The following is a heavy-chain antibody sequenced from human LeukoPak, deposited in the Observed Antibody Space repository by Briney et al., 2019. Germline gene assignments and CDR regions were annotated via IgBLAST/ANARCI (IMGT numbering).Heavy chain of an antibody. CDR2: IYPADSDT. Sequence: GESLKISCKGSGYTFTSYWIGWVRQMPGEGLEWMGIIYPADSDTRYSPSLQGQVTISADKSISTAYLQWSSLKASDTAMYYCARHVSDIVVVPAASFDYWGQGTLVTVSS. V-gene: IGHV5-51*01. D-gene: IGHD2-2*01. CDR3: ARHVSDIVVVPAASFDY. CDR1: GYTFTSYW. J-gene: IGHJ4*02.